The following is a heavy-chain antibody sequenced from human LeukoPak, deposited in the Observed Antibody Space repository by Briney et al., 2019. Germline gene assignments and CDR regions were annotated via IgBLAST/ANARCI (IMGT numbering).Heavy chain of an antibody. V-gene: IGHV1-69*05. Sequence: SAKLSCKASGGTFSSYAISWVRQAPGQGLEWMGRIIPIFGTANYAQKFQGRVTITTDESTSTAYMELSSLRSEDTAVYYCARELGGNGFQHWGQGTLVTVSS. D-gene: IGHD4-23*01. CDR2: IIPIFGTA. CDR3: ARELGGNGFQH. CDR1: GGTFSSYA. J-gene: IGHJ1*01.